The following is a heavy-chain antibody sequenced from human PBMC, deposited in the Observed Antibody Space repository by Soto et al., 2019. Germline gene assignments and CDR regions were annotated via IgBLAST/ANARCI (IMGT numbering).Heavy chain of an antibody. CDR2: IYPGDSDT. CDR1: GYSFSSYW. J-gene: IGHJ6*02. CDR3: ATRHAGISGTTDNGMDV. D-gene: IGHD1-20*01. V-gene: IGHV5-51*01. Sequence: GESLKISCKASGYSFSSYWIAWVRQMPGKGLEWMGIIYPGDSDTRYSPSFQGQVTISVDKSITTAFLQWSSLKASDTAMYYCATRHAGISGTTDNGMDVWGQGTSVTVSS.